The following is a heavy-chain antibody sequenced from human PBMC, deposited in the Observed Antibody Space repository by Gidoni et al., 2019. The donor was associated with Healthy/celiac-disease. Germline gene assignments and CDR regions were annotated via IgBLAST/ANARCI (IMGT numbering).Heavy chain of an antibody. V-gene: IGHV4-59*01. CDR1: GGSFSSYY. D-gene: IGHD6-13*01. CDR2: IYYSGST. Sequence: QVQLQESGPGLVKPSETLSLTCTVSGGSFSSYYWSWIRQPPGKGLEWIGYIYYSGSTNYNPPLKSRVTISVDTSKNQFSLKLSSVTAADTAVYYCARAGRAAAALSPLDYWGQGTLVTVSS. CDR3: ARAGRAAAALSPLDY. J-gene: IGHJ4*02.